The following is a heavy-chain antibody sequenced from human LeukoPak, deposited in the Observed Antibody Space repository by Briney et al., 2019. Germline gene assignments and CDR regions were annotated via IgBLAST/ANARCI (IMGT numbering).Heavy chain of an antibody. V-gene: IGHV4-59*01. D-gene: IGHD3-10*01. J-gene: IGHJ4*02. CDR1: GISISSYY. CDR2: IYNTESA. CDR3: ARQYYSASGSSHVGAYDF. Sequence: SETLSLTCTVSGISISSYYWSWIRQSPGKRLEWIGYIYNTESASYNPSLRSRVTISVDTSKNQFSLKLRSVTAADTAIYYCARQYYSASGSSHVGAYDFWGQGALVTVSS.